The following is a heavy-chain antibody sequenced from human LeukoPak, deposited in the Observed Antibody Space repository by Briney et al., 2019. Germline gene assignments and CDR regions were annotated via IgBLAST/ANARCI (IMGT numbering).Heavy chain of an antibody. CDR3: ARARVRGDYYYYMDV. D-gene: IGHD3-10*01. J-gene: IGHJ6*03. V-gene: IGHV1-46*01. CDR1: GYTFTSYY. CDR2: INPSGGST. Sequence: ASVKVSCKASGYTFTSYYMHWVRQAPGQGLEWMGIINPSGGSTSYAQKFQGRVTMTRDMSTSTVYMELSRLRSDDTAVYYCARARVRGDYYYYMDVWGKGTTVTVSS.